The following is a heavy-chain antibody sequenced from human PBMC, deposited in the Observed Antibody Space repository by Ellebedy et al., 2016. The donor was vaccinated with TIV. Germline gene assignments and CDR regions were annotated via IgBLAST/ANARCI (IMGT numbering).Heavy chain of an antibody. CDR2: IIPIFGTA. CDR1: GYTFTSYD. D-gene: IGHD2-15*01. J-gene: IGHJ5*02. Sequence: SVKVSCXASGYTFTSYDINWVRQATGQGLEWMGGIIPIFGTANYAQKFQGRVTITADESTSTAYMELSSLRSEDTAVYYCASLKLNCSGGSCHGWFDPWGQGTLVTVSS. CDR3: ASLKLNCSGGSCHGWFDP. V-gene: IGHV1-69*13.